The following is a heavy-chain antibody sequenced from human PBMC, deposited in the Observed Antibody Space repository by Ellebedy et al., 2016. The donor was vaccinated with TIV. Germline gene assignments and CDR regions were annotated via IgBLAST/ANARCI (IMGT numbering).Heavy chain of an antibody. Sequence: ASVKVSCKASGYTFTSYAMHWVRQAPGQRLEWMGWINAGNGNTKYSQKFQGRVTMTTDTSTSTAYMELRSLRSDDTAVYYCARSRGSLWDYFDYWGQGTLVTVSS. CDR1: GYTFTSYA. V-gene: IGHV1-3*01. D-gene: IGHD3-16*01. J-gene: IGHJ4*02. CDR3: ARSRGSLWDYFDY. CDR2: INAGNGNT.